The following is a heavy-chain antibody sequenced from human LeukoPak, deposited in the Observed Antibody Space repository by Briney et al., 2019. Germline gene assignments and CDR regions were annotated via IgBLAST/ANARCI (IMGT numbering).Heavy chain of an antibody. CDR3: AKVEVFYDGSGFYFDQ. J-gene: IGHJ4*02. CDR2: IYSGGST. D-gene: IGHD3-22*01. CDR1: GFTISINY. V-gene: IGHV3-66*01. Sequence: GGSLRLSCAASGFTISINYMSCDRQAPGKGLEWGSVIYSGGSTYYADSVKGRFTISRDNSKKMLYLQMNSLRAEYTAVFYYAKVEVFYDGSGFYFDQWGQGTLVTVSS.